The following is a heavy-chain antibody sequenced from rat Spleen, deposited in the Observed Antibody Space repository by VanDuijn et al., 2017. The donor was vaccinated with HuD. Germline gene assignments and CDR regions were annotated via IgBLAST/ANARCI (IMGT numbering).Heavy chain of an antibody. J-gene: IGHJ4*01. CDR3: ATDGYYDGTYYSVYVMDA. V-gene: IGHV5-31*01. Sequence: EVQLVESGGGLVQPGGSLKLSCVASGFTFNNYWMTWIRQVPGKGLEWVASITNASGRTYYPDSVKGRFTVSRDTAQNILYLQMNSLRSEETATYYCATDGYYDGTYYSVYVMDAWSQGASVTVSS. CDR1: GFTFNNYW. D-gene: IGHD1-12*02. CDR2: ITNASGRT.